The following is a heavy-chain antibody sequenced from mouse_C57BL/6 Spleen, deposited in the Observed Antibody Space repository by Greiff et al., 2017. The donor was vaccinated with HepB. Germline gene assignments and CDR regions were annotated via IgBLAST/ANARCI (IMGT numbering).Heavy chain of an antibody. CDR1: GYTFTSYW. Sequence: VQLQQPGAELVKPGASVKLSCKASGYTFTSYWMHWVKQRPGQGLEWIGMIHPNSGSTNYNEKFKSKATLTVDKSSSTAYMQLSSLTCEDSAVYYWARSRDYYAMDYWGQGTSVTVSS. V-gene: IGHV1-64*01. J-gene: IGHJ4*01. CDR2: IHPNSGST. CDR3: ARSRDYYAMDY. D-gene: IGHD3-3*01.